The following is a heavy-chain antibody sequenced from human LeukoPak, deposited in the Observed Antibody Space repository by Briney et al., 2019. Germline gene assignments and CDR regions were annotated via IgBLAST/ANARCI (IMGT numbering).Heavy chain of an antibody. V-gene: IGHV3-21*01. D-gene: IGHD3-3*01. CDR3: ARGRAYYDFWSGYYEPAPDAFDI. CDR1: GFTFSSYS. Sequence: GGSLRLSCAASGFTFSSYSMNWVRQAPGKGLGWVSSISSSSSYIYYADSVKGRFTISRDNAKNSLYLQMNSLRAEDTAVYYCARGRAYYDFWSGYYEPAPDAFDIWGQGTMVTVSS. J-gene: IGHJ3*02. CDR2: ISSSSSYI.